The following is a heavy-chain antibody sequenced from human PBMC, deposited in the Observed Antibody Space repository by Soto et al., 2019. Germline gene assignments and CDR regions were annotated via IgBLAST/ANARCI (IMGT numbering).Heavy chain of an antibody. Sequence: SQTLSLTCAISLDSFSSNTAAWNWIRHSPSRGLEWLGRTYYRSKWYNDYAVSVKSRITINPDTSKNQFSLQLKSVTHEDTAVYYCARVAEEGYFLVPEGWFDPWGQGTLVTVSS. J-gene: IGHJ5*02. CDR2: TYYRSKWYN. V-gene: IGHV6-1*01. CDR3: ARVAEEGYFLVPEGWFDP. D-gene: IGHD1-1*01. CDR1: LDSFSSNTAA.